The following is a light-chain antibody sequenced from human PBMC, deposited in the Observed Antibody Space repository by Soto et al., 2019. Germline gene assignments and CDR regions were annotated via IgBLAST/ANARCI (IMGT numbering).Light chain of an antibody. V-gene: IGLV2-8*01. J-gene: IGLJ1*01. Sequence: QCALTQPPSASGFPGQSVTISCTGTSSDVGGYNYVSWYQQHPGKAPQLVIYGVNKRASGVPDRFSGSKSGNTASLTVSGLQAEDEADYYCSSYAGSNILYVFGTGTKVTVL. CDR2: GVN. CDR1: SSDVGGYNY. CDR3: SSYAGSNILYV.